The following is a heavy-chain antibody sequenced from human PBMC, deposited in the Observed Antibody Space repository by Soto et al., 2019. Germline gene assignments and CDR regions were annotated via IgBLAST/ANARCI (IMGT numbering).Heavy chain of an antibody. Sequence: QVQLQESGPGLVKPSGTLSLYCAVSGGSVSNNNWWSWVRQSPGNGLEWIGEFHHSGGTSYNLSLESLATLSVDKSKKELSLRLNYVTAADTAVYYCTKNSAYALDYWGLGILVTVSS. J-gene: IGHJ4*02. V-gene: IGHV4-4*02. CDR3: TKNSAYALDY. CDR2: FHHSGGT. D-gene: IGHD5-12*01. CDR1: GGSVSNNNW.